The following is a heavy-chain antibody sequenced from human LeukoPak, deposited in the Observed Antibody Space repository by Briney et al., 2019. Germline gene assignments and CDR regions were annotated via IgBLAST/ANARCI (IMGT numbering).Heavy chain of an antibody. V-gene: IGHV4-59*01. CDR2: IYYSGST. CDR3: ASSRSNHYDSSGYTPKIDY. D-gene: IGHD3-22*01. J-gene: IGHJ4*02. CDR1: GFAFNVYA. Sequence: PGGSLRLSCAASGFAFNVYAMSWIRQPPGKGLEWIGDIYYSGSTNYNPSLKSRVTISVDTSKNQFSLNLSSVTPAATAVYYCASSRSNHYDSSGYTPKIDYWGEGSLVSVSS.